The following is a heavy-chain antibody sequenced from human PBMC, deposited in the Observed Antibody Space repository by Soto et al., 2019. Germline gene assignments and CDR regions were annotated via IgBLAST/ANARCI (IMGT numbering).Heavy chain of an antibody. V-gene: IGHV3-48*02. CDR1: GFTFRRYS. CDR2: IGSSSSTI. Sequence: WGALRHSCGAPGFTFRRYSMDWVRQAPGKGLEWVSYIGSSSSTIYYADSVKGRFTISRDNAKNSLYLQMNSLRDEDTAVYYCARETHWNYNAFDIWGKGTMVTVSS. D-gene: IGHD1-7*01. J-gene: IGHJ3*02. CDR3: ARETHWNYNAFDI.